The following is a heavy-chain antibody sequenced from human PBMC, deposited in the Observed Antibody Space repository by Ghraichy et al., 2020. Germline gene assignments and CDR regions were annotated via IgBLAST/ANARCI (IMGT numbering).Heavy chain of an antibody. J-gene: IGHJ4*02. CDR3: AKNWNYFDY. D-gene: IGHD1-1*01. CDR2: ISYDGSNK. Sequence: GESLNISCAASGFTFSSYGMHWVRQAPGKGLEWVAVISYDGSNKYYADSVKGRFTISRDNSKNTLYLQMNSLRAEDTAVYYCAKNWNYFDYWGQGTLVTVSS. CDR1: GFTFSSYG. V-gene: IGHV3-30*18.